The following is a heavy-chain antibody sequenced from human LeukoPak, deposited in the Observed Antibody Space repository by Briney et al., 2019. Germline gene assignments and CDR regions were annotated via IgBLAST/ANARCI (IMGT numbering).Heavy chain of an antibody. CDR3: ARALHGYYGSGSYYN. V-gene: IGHV4-39*07. J-gene: IGHJ4*02. D-gene: IGHD3-10*01. Sequence: SETLSLTCTVSGGSISSSSYYWGWIRQPPGKGLEWIGSIYYSGSTYYNPSLKSRVTISVDTSKNQFSLKLSSVTAADTAVYYCARALHGYYGSGSYYNWGQGTLVTVSS. CDR1: GGSISSSSYY. CDR2: IYYSGST.